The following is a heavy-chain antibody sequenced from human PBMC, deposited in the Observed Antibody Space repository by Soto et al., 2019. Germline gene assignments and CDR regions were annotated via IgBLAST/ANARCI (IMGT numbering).Heavy chain of an antibody. V-gene: IGHV1-18*01. D-gene: IGHD3-16*01. CDR1: GYTFNNFG. Sequence: QGQLVQSGGEVRKPGASVKVSCKASGYTFNNFGIAWVRQAPGQGLEWLGWINIYNGNTNYGQKVQGRVIVTRDTSPSTTYIALRRLRSDDTAVYYCASSLWRRRWGSDSSDGMAVWRPGTTVTVSS. CDR3: ASSLWRRRWGSDSSDGMAV. J-gene: IGHJ6*02. CDR2: INIYNGNT.